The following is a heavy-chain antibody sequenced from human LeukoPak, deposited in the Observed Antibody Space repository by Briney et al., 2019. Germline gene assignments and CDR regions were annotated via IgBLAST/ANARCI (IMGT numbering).Heavy chain of an antibody. D-gene: IGHD4-23*01. J-gene: IGHJ6*02. V-gene: IGHV3-30*02. CDR1: GFTFSSYG. CDR2: IRYDGSNK. Sequence: PGGSLRLSCAASGFTFSSYGMHWVRQAPGKGLEWVAFIRYDGSNKYYADSVKGRFTISRDNSKNTLYLQMNSLRAEDTAVYYCARGANGGNSGYYYYGMDVWGQGTTVTVSS. CDR3: ARGANGGNSGYYYYGMDV.